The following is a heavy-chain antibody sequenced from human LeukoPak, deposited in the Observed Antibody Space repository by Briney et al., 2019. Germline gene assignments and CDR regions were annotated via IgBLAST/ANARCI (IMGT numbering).Heavy chain of an antibody. Sequence: GGSLRLSCAASGFTFSDHYMDWVRQAPGKGLEWVSVIYSGGSTYYADSVKGRFTISRDNSKNTLYLQMNSLRAEDTAVYYCAYFETVAVKSFDYWGQGTLVIVSS. D-gene: IGHD6-19*01. CDR1: GFTFSDHY. V-gene: IGHV3-66*01. CDR3: AYFETVAVKSFDY. J-gene: IGHJ4*02. CDR2: IYSGGST.